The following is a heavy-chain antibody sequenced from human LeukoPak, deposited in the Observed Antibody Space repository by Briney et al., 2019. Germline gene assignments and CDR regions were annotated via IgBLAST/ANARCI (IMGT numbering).Heavy chain of an antibody. CDR1: GGSISSYY. D-gene: IGHD6-13*01. V-gene: IGHV4-59*12. CDR3: ASPYSSSWYEEYFQH. CDR2: IYYSGST. Sequence: PSETLSLTCTVSGGSISSYYWSWIRQPPGKGLEWIGYIYYSGSTNYNPFLKSRLTISIDTSKNQFSLKLSSVTAADTAVYYCASPYSSSWYEEYFQHWGQGTLVTVSS. J-gene: IGHJ1*01.